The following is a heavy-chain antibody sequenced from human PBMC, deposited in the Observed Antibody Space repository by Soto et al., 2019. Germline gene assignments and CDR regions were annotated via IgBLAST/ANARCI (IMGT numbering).Heavy chain of an antibody. CDR2: FDPEDGET. CDR3: ATPGYCSGGSCYKGAAAFEI. J-gene: IGHJ3*02. Sequence: ASVKVSCKVSGYTLTELSMHWVRQAPGKGLEWMGGFDPEDGETIYAQKFQGRVTMTEDTSTDTAYMELSSLRSEDTAVYYCATPGYCSGGSCYKGAAAFEIWGQGTMVTVSS. V-gene: IGHV1-24*01. D-gene: IGHD2-15*01. CDR1: GYTLTELS.